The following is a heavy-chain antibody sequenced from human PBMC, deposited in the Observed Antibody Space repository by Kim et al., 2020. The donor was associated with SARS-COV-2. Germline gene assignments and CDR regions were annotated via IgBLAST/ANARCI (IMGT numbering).Heavy chain of an antibody. Sequence: SETLSLTCTVSGGSISSYYWSWIRQPPGKGLEWIGYIYYSGSTNYNPSLKSRVTISVDTSKNQFSLKLSSVTAADTAVYYCVREIAAAGYYYGMDVWGQGTTVTVSS. J-gene: IGHJ6*02. CDR3: VREIAAAGYYYGMDV. CDR1: GGSISSYY. CDR2: IYYSGST. V-gene: IGHV4-59*13. D-gene: IGHD6-13*01.